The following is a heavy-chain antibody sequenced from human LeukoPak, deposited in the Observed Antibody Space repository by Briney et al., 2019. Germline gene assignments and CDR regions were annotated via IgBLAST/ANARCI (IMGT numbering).Heavy chain of an antibody. Sequence: GGSLTLSCAASGCTFSSHGMHWVRQAPGMGLEWVALILYDGSNEYYADSVQGRFTISRDSSRNTLYLQMNSLRAEDTAVYYCAKDGTGGYYYLDYWGQGTLVTVSS. D-gene: IGHD3-22*01. CDR3: AKDGTGGYYYLDY. V-gene: IGHV3-30*18. J-gene: IGHJ4*02. CDR2: ILYDGSNE. CDR1: GCTFSSHG.